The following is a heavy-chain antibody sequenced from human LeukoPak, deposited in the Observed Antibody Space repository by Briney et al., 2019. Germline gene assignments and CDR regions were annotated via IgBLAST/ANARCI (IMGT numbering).Heavy chain of an antibody. J-gene: IGHJ3*02. Sequence: GGSLRLSCEASRFTFSSSWMSWVRQAPGKGLEWVANIKQDGSDKYYVDSVKGRFTISRDNAKNTLYLQMNSLRAEDTAVYYCARGEYCSGGSCYSAAFDIWGQGTMVIVSS. V-gene: IGHV3-7*02. D-gene: IGHD2-15*01. CDR1: RFTFSSSW. CDR2: IKQDGSDK. CDR3: ARGEYCSGGSCYSAAFDI.